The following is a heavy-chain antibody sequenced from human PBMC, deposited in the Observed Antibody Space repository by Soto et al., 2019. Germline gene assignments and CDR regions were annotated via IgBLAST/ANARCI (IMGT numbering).Heavy chain of an antibody. D-gene: IGHD2-2*01. CDR3: AKDIVVVPAAMYYYYGMDV. J-gene: IGHJ6*02. V-gene: IGHV3-23*01. CDR1: GFTFSSYA. CDR2: ISGSGGST. Sequence: GGSLRLSCAASGFTFSSYAMSWVRQAPGKGLEWVSAISGSGGSTYYADSVKGRFTISRDNSKNTLYLQMNSLRAEDTAVYYCAKDIVVVPAAMYYYYGMDVWGQGTTVTVSS.